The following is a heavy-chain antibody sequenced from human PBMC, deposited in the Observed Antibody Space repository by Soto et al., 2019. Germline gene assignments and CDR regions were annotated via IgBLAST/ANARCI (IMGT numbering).Heavy chain of an antibody. CDR2: INAGNGNT. J-gene: IGHJ4*01. V-gene: IGHV1-3*01. Sequence: ASVKVSCKASGYTFTSHAMHWVRQAPGQRLEWMGWINAGNGNTKYSQKFQGRVTITRDTSASTAYMELSSLRSEDTAVYYCARTLYDSSGYYYVPMGYWGQGTLVTVSS. CDR1: GYTFTSHA. D-gene: IGHD3-22*01. CDR3: ARTLYDSSGYYYVPMGY.